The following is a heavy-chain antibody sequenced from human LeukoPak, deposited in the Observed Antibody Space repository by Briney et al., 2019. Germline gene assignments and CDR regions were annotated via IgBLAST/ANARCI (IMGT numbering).Heavy chain of an antibody. V-gene: IGHV6-1*01. CDR3: ARVIWYNWNYGDWFDP. D-gene: IGHD1-7*01. CDR2: TYYRSKWYN. J-gene: IGHJ5*02. CDR1: GDSVSSNSAA. Sequence: SQTLSLTCAISGDSVSSNSAAWNWIRQSPSRGLEWLGRTYYRSKWYNDYAVSVKSRITINPDTSKNQFSLQLNSVTPEDTAVYYCARVIWYNWNYGDWFDPWGQGTLVTVSS.